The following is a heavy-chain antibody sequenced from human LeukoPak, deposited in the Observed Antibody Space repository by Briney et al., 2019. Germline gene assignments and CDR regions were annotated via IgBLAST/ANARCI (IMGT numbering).Heavy chain of an antibody. CDR1: GFTFSSFG. D-gene: IGHD3-3*02. CDR2: IRYDGASQ. CDR3: AKISSH. J-gene: IGHJ4*02. V-gene: IGHV3-30*02. Sequence: GGSLRLSCVASGFTFSSFGMHWVRQAPGKGLEWVAFIRYDGASQYYADSVKGRFTISRDNSRNILYLEMNSLRAEDTAVYYCAKISSHWGQGTLLTVSS.